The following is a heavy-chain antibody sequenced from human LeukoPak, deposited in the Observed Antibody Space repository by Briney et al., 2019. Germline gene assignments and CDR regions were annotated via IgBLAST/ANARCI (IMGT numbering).Heavy chain of an antibody. D-gene: IGHD3-3*01. V-gene: IGHV1-69*05. CDR1: GYTFINYG. CDR3: ARGTNYDFWSGYYSARWFDP. CDR2: IIPIFGTA. Sequence: SVKVSCKASGYTFINYGISWVRQAPGQGLEWMGGIIPIFGTANYAQKFQGRVTITTDESTSTAYMELSSLRSEDTAVYYCARGTNYDFWSGYYSARWFDPWGQGTLVTVSS. J-gene: IGHJ5*02.